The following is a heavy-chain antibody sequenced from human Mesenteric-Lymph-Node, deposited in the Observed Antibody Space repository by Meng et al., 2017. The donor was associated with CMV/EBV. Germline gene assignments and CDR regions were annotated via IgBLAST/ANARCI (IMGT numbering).Heavy chain of an antibody. V-gene: IGHV1-2*02. CDR3: ARAHYDVLTAYLY. CDR2: INPNSGVT. Sequence: ASVKVSCKASGYTFTGYYVHWVRRAPGQGLECIGWINPNSGVTKYVQKFQGRVTMTRDTSISTAYMELSSLRSDDTAVYYCARAHYDVLTAYLYWGQGTLVTVSS. CDR1: GYTFTGYY. J-gene: IGHJ4*02. D-gene: IGHD3-9*01.